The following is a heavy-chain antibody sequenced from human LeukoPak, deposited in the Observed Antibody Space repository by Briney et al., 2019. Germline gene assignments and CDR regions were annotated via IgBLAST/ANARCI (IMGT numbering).Heavy chain of an antibody. CDR3: ATHIVVVPAAIGWFDP. V-gene: IGHV3-7*01. CDR1: GFTFSSYW. CDR2: IKQDGSEK. Sequence: GGSLRLSCADSGFTFSSYWMSWVRQAPGKGLEWVANIKQDGSEKYYVDSVKGRFTISRDNAKNSLYLQMNSLRAEDTAVYYCATHIVVVPAAIGWFDPWGQGTLVTVSS. J-gene: IGHJ5*02. D-gene: IGHD2-2*02.